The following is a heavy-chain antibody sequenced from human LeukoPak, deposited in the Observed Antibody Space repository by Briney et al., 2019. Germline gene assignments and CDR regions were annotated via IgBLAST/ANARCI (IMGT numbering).Heavy chain of an antibody. CDR2: ISSDAINE. Sequence: GRSLRLSGAASGSTFSSSVMHWVRQAPGKGLEWVAVISSDAINEYYAHSVKGRFTISRDNYKNTAFLQMNSLRAEDTAVYYCVKDRSGRPGYYYAMDVWGKGTMVTVSS. J-gene: IGHJ6*04. CDR3: VKDRSGRPGYYYAMDV. CDR1: GSTFSSSV. V-gene: IGHV3-30*18. D-gene: IGHD6-25*01.